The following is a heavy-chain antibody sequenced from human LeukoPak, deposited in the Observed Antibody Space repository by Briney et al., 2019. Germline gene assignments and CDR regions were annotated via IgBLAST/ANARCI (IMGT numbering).Heavy chain of an antibody. CDR2: INHSGST. D-gene: IGHD2-2*01. J-gene: IGHJ5*02. Sequence: SETLSLTCAVYGGSFSGYYWSWIRQPPGKGLEWIGEINHSGSTNYNPSLKSRVTISVDTSKNQFSLKLSSVTAADTAVYYCARDLRCSSTSCGLGPWGQGTLVTVSS. CDR3: ARDLRCSSTSCGLGP. CDR1: GGSFSGYY. V-gene: IGHV4-34*01.